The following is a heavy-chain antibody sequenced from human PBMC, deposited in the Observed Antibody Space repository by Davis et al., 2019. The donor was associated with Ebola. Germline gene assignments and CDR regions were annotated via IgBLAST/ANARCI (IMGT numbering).Heavy chain of an antibody. CDR3: ARGLRSNYFDY. V-gene: IGHV4-34*01. Sequence: PSETLSLTCTVSGGSISGYYWSWIRQPPGKGLEWIGEINHSGSTNYNPSLKSRVTISVDTSKNQFSLKLSSVTAAGTAVYYCARGLRSNYFDYWGQGTLVTVSS. CDR2: INHSGST. D-gene: IGHD6-13*01. J-gene: IGHJ4*02. CDR1: GGSISGYY.